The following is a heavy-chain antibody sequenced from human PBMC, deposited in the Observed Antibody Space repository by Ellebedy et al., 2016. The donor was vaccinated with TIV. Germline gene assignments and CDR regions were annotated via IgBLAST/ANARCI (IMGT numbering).Heavy chain of an antibody. J-gene: IGHJ5*02. V-gene: IGHV4-4*07. CDR3: AREVVVAATRWFDP. Sequence: SETLSLTXTVSGGSISRHYWSWIRQPAGEGLEWIGRIYSSGSTNYNPSLKSRVTMSVDTSKNQFSLKLSSVTAADTAVYYCAREVVVAATRWFDPWGQGTLVTVSS. CDR2: IYSSGST. D-gene: IGHD2-15*01. CDR1: GGSISRHY.